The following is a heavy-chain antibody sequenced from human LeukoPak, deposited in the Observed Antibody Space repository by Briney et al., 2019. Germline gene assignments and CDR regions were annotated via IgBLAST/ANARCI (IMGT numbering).Heavy chain of an antibody. CDR1: GGSISSGGYY. CDR2: IYYSGST. Sequence: SQTLSLTCTVSGGSISSGGYYWSWIRQHPGKGLEWIGYIYYSGSTYHNPSLKSRVTISVDTSKNQFSLKLSSVTAPDTAVYYCARTSRSYYYDSSGSYYFDYWGQGTLVTVSS. D-gene: IGHD3-22*01. V-gene: IGHV4-31*03. J-gene: IGHJ4*02. CDR3: ARTSRSYYYDSSGSYYFDY.